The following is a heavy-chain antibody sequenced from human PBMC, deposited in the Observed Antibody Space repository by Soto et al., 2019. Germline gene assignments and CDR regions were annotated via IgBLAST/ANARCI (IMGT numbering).Heavy chain of an antibody. D-gene: IGHD3-22*01. CDR2: IYYTGST. CDR1: GGSISSYY. J-gene: IGHJ4*02. CDR3: ARVDSSGSYFDS. V-gene: IGHV4-59*01. Sequence: QVQLQESGPGLVKPSETLSLTCTVSGGSISSYYWSWIRQPPGKGLEWIAYIYYTGSTNYNPSLKSRVTFSADTSKNQCSLKLSSVPAADTAMYYCARVDSSGSYFDSWGQGTLVTVSS.